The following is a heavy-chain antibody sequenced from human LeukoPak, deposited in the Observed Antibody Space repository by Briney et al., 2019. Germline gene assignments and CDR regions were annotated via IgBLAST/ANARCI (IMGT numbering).Heavy chain of an antibody. CDR3: ARVPTSRTVTYYYYYYMDV. V-gene: IGHV1-18*01. J-gene: IGHJ6*03. CDR2: ISAYNGNT. Sequence: GASVKVSCKAYGYIFTSYGISWVRQAPGQGLEWMGWISAYNGNTNYAQKLQGRVTMTTDTSTSTAYMELRSLRSDDTAVYYCARVPTSRTVTYYYYYYMDVWGKGTTVTVSS. CDR1: GYIFTSYG. D-gene: IGHD4-11*01.